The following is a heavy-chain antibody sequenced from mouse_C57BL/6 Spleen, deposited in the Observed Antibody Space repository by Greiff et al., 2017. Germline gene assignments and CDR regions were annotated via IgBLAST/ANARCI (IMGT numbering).Heavy chain of an antibody. V-gene: IGHV5-6*01. Sequence: EVQLVESGGDLVKPGGSLKLSCAASGFTFSSYGMSWVRQTPDKRLEWVATISSGGSYTYYPDSVKGRFTISRDYAKNTLYLQMSSLKSEDTAMYYCALQGRGGDWYFDVWGTGTTVTVSS. J-gene: IGHJ1*03. D-gene: IGHD1-1*02. CDR1: GFTFSSYG. CDR2: ISSGGSYT. CDR3: ALQGRGGDWYFDV.